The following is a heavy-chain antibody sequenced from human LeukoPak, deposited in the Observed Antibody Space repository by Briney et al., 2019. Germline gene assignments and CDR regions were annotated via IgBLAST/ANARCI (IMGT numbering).Heavy chain of an antibody. CDR1: GGSISSYY. Sequence: PSETLSLTCTVSGGSISSYYWSWIRQLPGKGLEWIGYIYHSGSTNYNLSLKSRVTISVDTSKNQFSLKLSSVTAADTAVYYCARLRDWFDPWGQGTLVTVSS. CDR3: ARLRDWFDP. CDR2: IYHSGST. J-gene: IGHJ5*02. V-gene: IGHV4-59*01.